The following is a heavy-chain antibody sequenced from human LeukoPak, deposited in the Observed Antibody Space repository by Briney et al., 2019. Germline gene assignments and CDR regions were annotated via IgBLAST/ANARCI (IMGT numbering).Heavy chain of an antibody. Sequence: PSETLSLTCTVSGGSISSADYYWSWFRQYPGKGLLEWIGYICYSGTTYYNPSLKSRLSLSVDTSNNQFSLTMRSVTAADTAMYFRARKRDDGDYHIDYWGQGIPVTVSS. D-gene: IGHD4-17*01. CDR1: GGSISSADYY. V-gene: IGHV4-31*03. CDR3: ARKRDDGDYHIDY. CDR2: ICYSGTT. J-gene: IGHJ4*02.